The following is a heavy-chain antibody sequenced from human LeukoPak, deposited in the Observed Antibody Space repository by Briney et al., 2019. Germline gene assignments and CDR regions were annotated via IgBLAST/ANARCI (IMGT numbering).Heavy chain of an antibody. J-gene: IGHJ6*02. Sequence: GGSLRLSCAASGFTFSSYSMSWVRQAPGKGLEWVSSITSTSDYIYYADSVKGRFTISRDNARNSLYLQMNSLRPEDTAVYYCARDRYGDYDYYYGMDVWGQGTTVTVSS. D-gene: IGHD4-17*01. V-gene: IGHV3-21*06. CDR1: GFTFSSYS. CDR3: ARDRYGDYDYYYGMDV. CDR2: ITSTSDYI.